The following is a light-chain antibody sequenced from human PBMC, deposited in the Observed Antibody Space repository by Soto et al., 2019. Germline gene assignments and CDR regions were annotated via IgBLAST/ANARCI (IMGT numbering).Light chain of an antibody. CDR1: QTVSSTY. J-gene: IGKJ5*01. CDR2: GAS. Sequence: ETVLTQSPGILCLSPGERATLSCRASQTVSSTYFAWYQQRPGQAPRLLIYGASSRATGIPDRFSGSGSGTDFTLPISRLEPEDFAVYYCQQYGTSGITFGQGTRLEIK. V-gene: IGKV3-20*01. CDR3: QQYGTSGIT.